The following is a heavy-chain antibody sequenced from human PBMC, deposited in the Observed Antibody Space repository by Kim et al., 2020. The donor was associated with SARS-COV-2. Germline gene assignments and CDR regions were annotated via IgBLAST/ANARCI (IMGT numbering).Heavy chain of an antibody. CDR2: IYYSGST. CDR1: GGSISSSSYY. J-gene: IGHJ6*02. D-gene: IGHD7-27*01. CDR3: ARHGAWGYYYYYYGMDV. V-gene: IGHV4-39*01. Sequence: SETLSLTCTVSGGSISSSSYYWGWIRQPPGKGLEWIGSIYYSGSTYYNPSLKSRVTISVDTSKNQFSLKLSSVTAADTAVYYCARHGAWGYYYYYYGMDVWGQGTTVTVSS.